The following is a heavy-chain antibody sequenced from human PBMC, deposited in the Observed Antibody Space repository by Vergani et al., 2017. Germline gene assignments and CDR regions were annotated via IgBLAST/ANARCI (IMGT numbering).Heavy chain of an antibody. D-gene: IGHD5-12*01. V-gene: IGHV4-30-4*08. CDR1: NVSINSGDYY. Sequence: QVQLQESGPGLVKPSQTLSLTCTVSNVSINSGDYYWSWIRQPPGKGLEWIGYIYYSGSTYYNPSLQSRLTISVDTSNNQFSLKLSSVTAADTAVYYCARDLGGYGRVDYWGLGTLVSVSS. CDR3: ARDLGGYGRVDY. CDR2: IYYSGST. J-gene: IGHJ4*02.